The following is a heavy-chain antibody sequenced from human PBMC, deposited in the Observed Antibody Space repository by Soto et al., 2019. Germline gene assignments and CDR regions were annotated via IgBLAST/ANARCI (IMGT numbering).Heavy chain of an antibody. CDR1: GYTFTSYG. Sequence: QVQLVQSGAEVKKPGASVKVSCKASGYTFTSYGISWVRQAPGQGLEWMGGIIAYNGNTNYAQKLQGRVTMTTDTSTSAAYMELWSLRDDDSAVYYCAPRDYGGKMAYWGQGTLVTVSS. CDR3: APRDYGGKMAY. D-gene: IGHD4-17*01. V-gene: IGHV1-18*01. J-gene: IGHJ4*02. CDR2: IIAYNGNT.